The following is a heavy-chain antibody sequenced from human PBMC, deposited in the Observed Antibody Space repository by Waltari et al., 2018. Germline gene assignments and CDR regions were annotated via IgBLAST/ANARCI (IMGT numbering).Heavy chain of an antibody. D-gene: IGHD1-1*01. CDR2: IDGGGSTT. Sequence: EVQLLESGGDLVQPGESLRLSCAASGFTFGSYAMSWVRQAPGRGLECVSTIDGGGSTTFHPGSVKGRFTVSRDNSKNTLYLPINSLRGDDTAVYSCARDSWNNIWHRDYWGQGTLVTVSS. CDR1: GFTFGSYA. CDR3: ARDSWNNIWHRDY. J-gene: IGHJ4*02. V-gene: IGHV3-23*01.